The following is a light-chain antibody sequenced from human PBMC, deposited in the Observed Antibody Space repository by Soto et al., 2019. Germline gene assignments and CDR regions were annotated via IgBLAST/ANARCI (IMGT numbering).Light chain of an antibody. V-gene: IGKV1-27*01. CDR3: QKYGSAPPT. CDR2: AVS. J-gene: IGKJ1*01. CDR1: QAISNF. Sequence: DVQLTQSPSSLSASVGDRVTITCRASQAISNFVAWYQQKPGTVPKLLIFAVSTLQSGVPPRFSGSGSGRDFTLSISSLQPEDVGTFYCQKYGSAPPTFGHGTRVEIK.